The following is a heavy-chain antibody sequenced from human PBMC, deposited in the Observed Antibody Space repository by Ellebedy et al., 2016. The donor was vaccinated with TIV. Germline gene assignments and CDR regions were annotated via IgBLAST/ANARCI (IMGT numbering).Heavy chain of an antibody. Sequence: GGSLRLSCAASGFTFSYYAMTWVRQAPGKGLEWVSVIYNDGGTNYTDSVKGRFTISRDNAKNSLFLQMNSLTAEDTAVYYCARDPGGGGDFGDNWFDPWGQGTLVTVSS. V-gene: IGHV3-66*01. CDR3: ARDPGGGGDFGDNWFDP. J-gene: IGHJ5*02. D-gene: IGHD2-21*01. CDR1: GFTFSYYA. CDR2: IYNDGGT.